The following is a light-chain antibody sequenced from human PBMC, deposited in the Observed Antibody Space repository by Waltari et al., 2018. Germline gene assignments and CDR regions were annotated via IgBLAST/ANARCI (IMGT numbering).Light chain of an antibody. CDR2: GGS. CDR3: CSYAGSSTPNWV. V-gene: IGLV2-23*01. Sequence: QSALTPPASVSGSPGQSITLPCTGTRRDVGSYTLVSWYQQHPGKAPKLMIYGGSKRPSGVSNRFSGSKSGNTASLTISGLQAEDEADYYCCSYAGSSTPNWVFGGGTKLTVL. J-gene: IGLJ3*02. CDR1: RRDVGSYTL.